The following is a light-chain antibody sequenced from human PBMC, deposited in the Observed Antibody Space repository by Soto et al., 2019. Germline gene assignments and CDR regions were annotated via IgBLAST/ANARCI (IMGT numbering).Light chain of an antibody. CDR1: QSVNSRY. CDR2: GGS. Sequence: ETVLTQSPGTLSLSPGERATLSCRASQSVNSRYLAWYQQKPGQAPRLLIYGGSSRATGTPDRFTGSGSGTDFTLTISRLEPEDFAVYFCHQYGDSPPITFGGGTKVEIK. CDR3: HQYGDSPPIT. J-gene: IGKJ4*01. V-gene: IGKV3-20*01.